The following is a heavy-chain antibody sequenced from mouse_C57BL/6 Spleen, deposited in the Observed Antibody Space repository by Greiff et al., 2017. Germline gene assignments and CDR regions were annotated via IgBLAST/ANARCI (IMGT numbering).Heavy chain of an antibody. CDR2: IHPKSGST. CDR3: AGAITTVVANWYFDV. CDR1: GYTFTSSW. V-gene: IGHV1-64*01. D-gene: IGHD1-1*01. J-gene: IGHJ1*03. Sequence: QVQLQQPGAELVKPGASVKLSCKASGYTFTSSWMHWVRRRPGQGLEWIGMIHPKSGSTNYNEKLKSKATLTVDKSSSTAYMQLSILTSEDSAVDYCAGAITTVVANWYFDVWGTGTTVTVSS.